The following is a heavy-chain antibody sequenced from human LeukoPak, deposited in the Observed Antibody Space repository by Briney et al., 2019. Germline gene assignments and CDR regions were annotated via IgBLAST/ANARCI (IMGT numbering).Heavy chain of an antibody. CDR2: MNPNSGNT. J-gene: IGHJ4*02. V-gene: IGHV1-8*01. CDR3: ARGQRFWSGFFAQPNRGGGFDY. CDR1: GYTFTSYD. D-gene: IGHD3-3*01. Sequence: ASVKVSCKASGYTFTSYDINWVRQATGQGLEWMGWMNPNSGNTGYAQKFQGRVTMTRNTSISTAYMELSSLRSEDTAVYYCARGQRFWSGFFAQPNRGGGFDYWGQGTLVTVSS.